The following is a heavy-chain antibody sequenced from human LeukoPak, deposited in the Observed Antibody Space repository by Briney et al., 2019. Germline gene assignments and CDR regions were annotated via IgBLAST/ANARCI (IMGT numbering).Heavy chain of an antibody. Sequence: ASVKVSCKASGYTFTSYGISWVRQATGQGLEWMGWISAYNGNTNYTQKLQGRVTMTTDTSTSTAYMELRSLRSDDTAVYYCARDGYYDSSGYYLNWFDPWGQGTLVTVSS. CDR3: ARDGYYDSSGYYLNWFDP. J-gene: IGHJ5*02. CDR2: ISAYNGNT. V-gene: IGHV1-18*01. CDR1: GYTFTSYG. D-gene: IGHD3-22*01.